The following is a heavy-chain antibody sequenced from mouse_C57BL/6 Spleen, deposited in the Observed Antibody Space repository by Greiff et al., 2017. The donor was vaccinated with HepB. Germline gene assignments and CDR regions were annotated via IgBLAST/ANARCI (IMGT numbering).Heavy chain of an antibody. V-gene: IGHV1-72*01. J-gene: IGHJ2*01. CDR3: ASNYYGSYYFDY. CDR1: GYTFTSYW. CDR2: IDPNSGGT. D-gene: IGHD1-1*01. Sequence: QVQLQQPGAELVKPGASVKMSCKASGYTFTSYWMPWVKQRPGRGLEWLGRIDPNSGGTKYNEKFTSKATLAVDKPSSTAYMQLSSLTSEDSAVYYCASNYYGSYYFDYWGQGTTLTVSS.